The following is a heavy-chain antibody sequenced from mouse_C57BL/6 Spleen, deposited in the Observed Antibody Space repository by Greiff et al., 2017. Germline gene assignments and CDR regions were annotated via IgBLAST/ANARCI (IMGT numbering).Heavy chain of an antibody. D-gene: IGHD4-1*02. CDR2: INYDGSST. CDR1: GFTFSDYY. Sequence: EVMLVESEGGLVQPGSSMTLSCTASGFTFSDYYMAWVRQVPEKGLEWVANINYDGSSTYYLDSLKSRFIISRDNAKNILYLQMSSLKSEDTATYYCAKTNWDRDYFDYWGQGTTLTVAS. CDR3: AKTNWDRDYFDY. J-gene: IGHJ2*01. V-gene: IGHV5-16*01.